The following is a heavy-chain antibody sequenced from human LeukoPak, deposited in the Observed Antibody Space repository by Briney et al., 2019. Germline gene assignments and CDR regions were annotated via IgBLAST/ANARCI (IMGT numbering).Heavy chain of an antibody. CDR2: ISSSGSTI. CDR1: GFTFSSYE. Sequence: PWGSLRLSCAASGFTFSSYEMNWVRRAPGKGLEWVSYISSSGSTIYYADSVKGRLTISRDNAKNSLYLQMNSLRAEDTAVYYCAELGITMIGGVWGKGTTVTISS. V-gene: IGHV3-48*03. J-gene: IGHJ6*04. D-gene: IGHD3-10*02. CDR3: AELGITMIGGV.